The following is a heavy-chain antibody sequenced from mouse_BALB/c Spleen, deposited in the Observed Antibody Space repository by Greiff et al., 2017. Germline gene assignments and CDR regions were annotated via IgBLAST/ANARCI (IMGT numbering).Heavy chain of an antibody. J-gene: IGHJ3*01. Sequence: EVQRVESGPGLVKPSQSLSLTCTVTGYSITSDYAWNWIRQFPGNKLEWMGYISYSGSTSYNPSLKSRISITRDTSKNQFFLQLNSVTTEDTATYYCARNWDKGGPWFAYWGQGTLVTVSA. V-gene: IGHV3-2*02. CDR3: ARNWDKGGPWFAY. D-gene: IGHD3-3*01. CDR2: ISYSGST. CDR1: GYSITSDYA.